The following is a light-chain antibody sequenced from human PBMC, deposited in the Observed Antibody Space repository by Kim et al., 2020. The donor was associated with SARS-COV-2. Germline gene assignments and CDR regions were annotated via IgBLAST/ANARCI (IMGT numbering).Light chain of an antibody. CDR3: LLYSGGPWV. V-gene: IGLV7-43*01. CDR1: TGAVTSAHY. J-gene: IGLJ3*02. Sequence: PGGTATLPCASDTGAVTSAHYPNWFQQKPGQAPRALIYSTIKKHSWTPARFSGSLLGDKAALTVSGVQPEDEAEYYCLLYSGGPWVFGGGTQLTVL. CDR2: STI.